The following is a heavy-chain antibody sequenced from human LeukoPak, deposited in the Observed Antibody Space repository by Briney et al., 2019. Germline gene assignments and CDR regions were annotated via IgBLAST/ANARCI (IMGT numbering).Heavy chain of an antibody. V-gene: IGHV3-21*01. CDR3: AREGTYYDFWSGYLTRTLRYYYGMDV. D-gene: IGHD3-3*01. Sequence: PGGSLRLSCAASGFTFSTYAMTWVRQAPGKGLEWVSSISSSSSYIYYADSVKGRFTISRDNAKNSLYLQMNSLRAEDTAVYYCAREGTYYDFWSGYLTRTLRYYYGMDVWGQGTTVTVSS. CDR1: GFTFSTYA. J-gene: IGHJ6*02. CDR2: ISSSSSYI.